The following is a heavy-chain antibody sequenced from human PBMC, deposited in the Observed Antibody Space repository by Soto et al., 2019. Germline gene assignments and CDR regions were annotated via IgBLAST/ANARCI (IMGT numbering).Heavy chain of an antibody. V-gene: IGHV2-5*01. D-gene: IGHD3-10*01. J-gene: IGHJ5*02. CDR3: AHRRGFGELLVNWFDP. CDR1: GFSLSTSGVG. Sequence: QITLKESGPTLVKPTQTLTLTCTFSGFSLSTSGVGVGWIRQPPGKALEWLALIYWNDDKRYSPSLKSRLTIPKDTSKNQVVLTMTNMDPVDTATYYCAHRRGFGELLVNWFDPWGQGTLVTVSS. CDR2: IYWNDDK.